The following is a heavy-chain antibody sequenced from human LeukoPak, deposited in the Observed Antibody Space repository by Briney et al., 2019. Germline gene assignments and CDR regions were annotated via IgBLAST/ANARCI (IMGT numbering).Heavy chain of an antibody. CDR2: IYDSGST. CDR3: ARGPKARGSYYSSYAFEI. Sequence: PSDTLSLTCAVFGYSFSSSSWWAWIWQPPGKGLEWIGYIYDSGSTNYNPSLKSRVTISVDTSKNQFSLKLSSVTAADTAVYYCARGPKARGSYYSSYAFEIWGQGTMVTVSS. J-gene: IGHJ3*02. CDR1: GYSFSSSSW. V-gene: IGHV4-28*03. D-gene: IGHD1-26*01.